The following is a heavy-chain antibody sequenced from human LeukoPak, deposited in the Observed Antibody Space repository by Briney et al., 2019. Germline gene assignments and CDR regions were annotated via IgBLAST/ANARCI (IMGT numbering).Heavy chain of an antibody. CDR3: AKDHYSGSYYGYFDY. Sequence: GGALRLSCAASGFTFSSYGLHWVRQAPGKGLERVAVISYDGSKKYYADSVKGRFTISRDNSKNTLYLQMNSRRAEDTAVYYCAKDHYSGSYYGYFDYWGQGTLVTVSS. CDR1: GFTFSSYG. CDR2: ISYDGSKK. V-gene: IGHV3-30*18. J-gene: IGHJ4*02. D-gene: IGHD1-26*01.